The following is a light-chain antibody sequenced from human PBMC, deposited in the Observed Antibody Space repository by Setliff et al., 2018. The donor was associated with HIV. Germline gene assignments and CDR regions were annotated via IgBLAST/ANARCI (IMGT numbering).Light chain of an antibody. CDR2: DVS. J-gene: IGLJ1*01. V-gene: IGLV2-11*01. CDR3: CSYAGTDTYI. CDR1: SRDVGGYNY. Sequence: QSALGQPRSVSGSPGQSVTLSCTGSSRDVGGYNYVSWYQQHPGKAPKLLMYDVSKRPSGVPDRFSGSKSGDTASLTISGLQSEDEADYYCCSYAGTDTYIFGTGTKVTVL.